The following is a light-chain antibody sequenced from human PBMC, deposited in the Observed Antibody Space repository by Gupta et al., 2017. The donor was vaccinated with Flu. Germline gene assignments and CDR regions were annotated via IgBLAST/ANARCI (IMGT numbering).Light chain of an antibody. CDR1: QGVNNY. CDR3: QQDENFPIT. V-gene: IGKV1-16*01. CDR2: SAA. J-gene: IGKJ5*01. Sequence: DIQMTQSPSSLSTSIGDNVTITCRASQGVNNYLAWFQQKPGKAPKSLIYSAAILQRGVPSRFSGSGSGTHFTLTISGLQPEDFATYYCQQDENFPITFGQWTRLEIK.